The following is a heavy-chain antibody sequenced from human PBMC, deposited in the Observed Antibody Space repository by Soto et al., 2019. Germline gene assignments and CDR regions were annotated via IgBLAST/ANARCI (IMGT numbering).Heavy chain of an antibody. CDR3: ARAWGGYFDY. Sequence: QVQLQESGPGLVKPSQTLSLTCTVSGGSISSGGYYWSWIRQHPGKGLEWIGYVYYSGSTYYNPSLXXRVTMAVDTSKNQFALKLSSVSAADTAVYYCARAWGGYFDYWGQGTLVTVSS. J-gene: IGHJ4*02. CDR2: VYYSGST. V-gene: IGHV4-31*03. D-gene: IGHD3-16*01. CDR1: GGSISSGGYY.